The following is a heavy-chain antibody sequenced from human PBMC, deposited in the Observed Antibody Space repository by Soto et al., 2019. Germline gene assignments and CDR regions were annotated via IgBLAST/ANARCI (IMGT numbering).Heavy chain of an antibody. CDR1: GFTFSNYG. CDR3: AKDMAAAAHQGDAFDI. V-gene: IGHV3-33*03. J-gene: IGHJ3*02. D-gene: IGHD6-13*01. Sequence: QVQLVESGGGVVQPGRSLRLSCAASGFTFSNYGMHWVRQAPGKGVEWVAVIWNDGTNKYYVDSVRGRFTISRGDSKNTLYLEMNSLRAEDTGVYYCAKDMAAAAHQGDAFDIWGLGTMVSVSA. CDR2: IWNDGTNK.